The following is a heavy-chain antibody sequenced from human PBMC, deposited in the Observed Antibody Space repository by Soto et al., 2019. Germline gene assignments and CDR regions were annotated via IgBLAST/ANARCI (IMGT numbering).Heavy chain of an antibody. CDR2: IYDSGST. J-gene: IGHJ4*02. CDR3: ARHCRADTARTVDY. CDR1: GGSISSSSYY. D-gene: IGHD5-18*01. V-gene: IGHV4-39*01. Sequence: SETLSLTCTVSGGSISSSSYYWGWSRQPPGKGREWIGSIYDSGSTYYNPSLKSRVTISVDTSKNQFSLKLSSVTAADTAVYYSARHCRADTARTVDYWGQGTLVTVSS.